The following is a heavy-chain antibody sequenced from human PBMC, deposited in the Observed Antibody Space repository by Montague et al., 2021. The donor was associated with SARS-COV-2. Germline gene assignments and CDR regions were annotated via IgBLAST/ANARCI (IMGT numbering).Heavy chain of an antibody. CDR1: GSSISGSSYY. V-gene: IGHV4-39*01. CDR2: IYYSRST. Sequence: SETLSLTCTVSGSSISGSSYYWGWIRQPPGKGLEWIGSIYYSRSTYYNPSLKSRVTISVDTSKNQFSLKLSSVTAADTAVYYCARGLDPWGQGTLVTVSS. J-gene: IGHJ5*02. CDR3: ARGLDP.